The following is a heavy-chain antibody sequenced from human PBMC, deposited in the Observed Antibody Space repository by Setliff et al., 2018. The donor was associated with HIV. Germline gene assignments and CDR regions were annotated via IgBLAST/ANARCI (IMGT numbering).Heavy chain of an antibody. Sequence: GGSLRLSCAASGFTFTSYTMHWVRQAPGKGLEWVAVISSDGSDKYSADSVKGRFTISRDSSKNTLYLQMNNLRPEDTAVYYCARRRMITIFDAFDIWGQGTMVTVSS. D-gene: IGHD3-3*01. V-gene: IGHV3-30*04. CDR1: GFTFTSYT. CDR2: ISSDGSDK. J-gene: IGHJ3*02. CDR3: ARRRMITIFDAFDI.